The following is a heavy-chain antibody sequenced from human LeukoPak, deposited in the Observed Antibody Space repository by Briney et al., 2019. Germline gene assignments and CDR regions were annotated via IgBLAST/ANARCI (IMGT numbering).Heavy chain of an antibody. Sequence: PGGSLRLSCVASGFTFSGYGMHWVRQAPGKGLEWVSGISWNSGSIGYADSVKGRFTISRDNAKNSLYLQMNSLRAEDTALYYCARGELGYCSGGSCYDVVSYFDYWGQGTLVTVSS. J-gene: IGHJ4*02. CDR3: ARGELGYCSGGSCYDVVSYFDY. CDR1: GFTFSGYG. CDR2: ISWNSGSI. D-gene: IGHD2-15*01. V-gene: IGHV3-9*01.